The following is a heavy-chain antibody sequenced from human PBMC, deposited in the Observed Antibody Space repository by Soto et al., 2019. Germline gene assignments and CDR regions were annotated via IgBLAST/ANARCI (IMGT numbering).Heavy chain of an antibody. Sequence: GASVKVSCKASGYTLTSHYIHWVRQAPGQGLEWMGIINFSGVSTSYAQRFQGRVTMTRDTSTSTFYMDLSSLRYEDTAVYYCVIDINSGRGYWGQGTLVTVSS. CDR2: INFSGVST. V-gene: IGHV1-46*03. CDR3: VIDINSGRGY. J-gene: IGHJ4*02. D-gene: IGHD5-12*01. CDR1: GYTLTSHY.